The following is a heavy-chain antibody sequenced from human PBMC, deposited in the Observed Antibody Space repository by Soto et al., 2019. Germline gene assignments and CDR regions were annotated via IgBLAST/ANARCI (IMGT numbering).Heavy chain of an antibody. D-gene: IGHD1-26*01. J-gene: IGHJ5*02. V-gene: IGHV3-74*01. CDR3: VRVASGSYDGSDP. Sequence: EVQLVESGGGLVQPGGSLRLSCAASKFTFSSYWMHWVRQAPRKVLVLVSRINTDGSRTTYADSLKVRFTIYRDNAKNKAFLQMDSLRAEDTAMYYCVRVASGSYDGSDPWGQGTLVTVSP. CDR1: KFTFSSYW. CDR2: INTDGSRT.